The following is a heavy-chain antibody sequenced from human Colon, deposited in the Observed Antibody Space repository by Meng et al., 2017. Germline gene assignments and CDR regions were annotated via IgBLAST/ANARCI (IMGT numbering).Heavy chain of an antibody. D-gene: IGHD2-2*01. CDR3: ARNPVIPDARTFDF. CDR2: SYHSGST. Sequence: QVQLQESGLGLVKPAVTLSLTCAVSGISISSATYRSWVRQPPGKGLEWIGESYHSGSTNYNPSLKSRVTISVDKSKNQFSLILTSVTAADTAVYYCARNPVIPDARTFDFWGQGALVTVSS. J-gene: IGHJ4*02. V-gene: IGHV4-4*02. CDR1: GISISSATY.